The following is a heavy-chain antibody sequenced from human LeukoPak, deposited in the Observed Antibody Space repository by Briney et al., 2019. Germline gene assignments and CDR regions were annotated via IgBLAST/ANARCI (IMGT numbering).Heavy chain of an antibody. CDR1: GYTFTSYD. J-gene: IGHJ4*02. CDR3: ARGKKYLGGYNFDY. V-gene: IGHV1-8*01. D-gene: IGHD5-24*01. CDR2: MNPNSGNT. Sequence: ASVKVSCKASGYTFTSYDINWVRQATGQGLEWMGWMNPNSGNTGYAQKFQGRVTMTRNTSISTAYMELSSLRSEDTAVYYCARGKKYLGGYNFDYWGQGTLVTVSS.